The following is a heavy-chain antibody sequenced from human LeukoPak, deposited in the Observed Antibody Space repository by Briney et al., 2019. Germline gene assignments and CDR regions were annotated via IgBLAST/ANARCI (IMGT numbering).Heavy chain of an antibody. CDR3: ASLAHYYGFRGGSY. J-gene: IGHJ4*02. D-gene: IGHD3-10*01. CDR1: GGTFSSYA. V-gene: IGHV1-69*05. Sequence: SVKVSCKASGGTFSSYAISWVRQAPGQGLEWMGGIIPIFGTANYAQKFQGGVTITTDESTSTAYMELSNLRSEDTAVYYCASLAHYYGFRGGSYWGQGTLVTVSS. CDR2: IIPIFGTA.